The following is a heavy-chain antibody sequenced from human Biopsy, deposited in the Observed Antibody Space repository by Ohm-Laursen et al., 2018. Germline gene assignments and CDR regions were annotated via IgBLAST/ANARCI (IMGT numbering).Heavy chain of an antibody. V-gene: IGHV4-59*08. J-gene: IGHJ4*02. D-gene: IGHD2-2*01. CDR1: GDSIGSYS. CDR3: ARHRYCSSTSCSNSNYYFDF. CDR2: IEYSDKT. Sequence: TLSLTCTVSGDSIGSYSWSWIRRPPGKGLEWIGYIEYSDKTYYNPSLESRVAFLVDTSKNHFSLRLMCVTAADTAVYYCARHRYCSSTSCSNSNYYFDFWGQGTLVTVSS.